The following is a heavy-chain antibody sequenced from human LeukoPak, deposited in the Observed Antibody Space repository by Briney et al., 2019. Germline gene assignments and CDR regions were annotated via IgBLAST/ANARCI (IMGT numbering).Heavy chain of an antibody. CDR2: MNPNSGNT. CDR1: GYTFTSYD. J-gene: IGHJ4*02. Sequence: ASVKVSCKASGYTFTSYDINWVRQATGQGLEWMGWMNPNSGNTGYAQKFQGRVTTTRNTSISTAYMELSSLRSEDTAVYYCARGLLTPTLEPPDYWGQGTLVTVSS. D-gene: IGHD1-1*01. CDR3: ARGLLTPTLEPPDY. V-gene: IGHV1-8*03.